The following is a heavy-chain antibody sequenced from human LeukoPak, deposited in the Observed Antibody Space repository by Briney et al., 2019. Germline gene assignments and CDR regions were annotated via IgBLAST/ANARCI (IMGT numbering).Heavy chain of an antibody. J-gene: IGHJ5*02. CDR1: GGSISSSSYY. V-gene: IGHV4-39*01. D-gene: IGHD2-2*01. CDR2: IYYSGST. Sequence: SETLSLTCTASGGSISSSSYYWGWIRQPPGKGLEWIGSIYYSGSTYYNPSLKSRVTISVDTSKNQFSLKLSSVTAADTAVYYCARRLGYCSSTSCYYPFDPWGQGTLVTVSS. CDR3: ARRLGYCSSTSCYYPFDP.